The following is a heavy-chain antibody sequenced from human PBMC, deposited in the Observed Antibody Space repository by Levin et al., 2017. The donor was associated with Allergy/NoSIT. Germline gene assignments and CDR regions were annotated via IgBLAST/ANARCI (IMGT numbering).Heavy chain of an antibody. J-gene: IGHJ2*01. CDR1: GFTFSSYA. Sequence: GESLKISCAASGFTFSSYAMGWVRQAPGKGLEWVSAISDSGGSTYYADSVKGRFTISRDNSKNTLYVQMNRLRADDTAVYYCAKVAPYWYFDLWGRGTLVTVSS. CDR2: ISDSGGST. V-gene: IGHV3-23*01. CDR3: AKVAPYWYFDL.